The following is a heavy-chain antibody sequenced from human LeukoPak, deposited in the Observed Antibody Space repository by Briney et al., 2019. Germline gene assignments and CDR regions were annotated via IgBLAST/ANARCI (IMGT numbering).Heavy chain of an antibody. CDR3: ARDGDVYKSGWYRGGFDF. Sequence: PSETLSLTCSVSGGSISTDNWGNWVRQSPGKGLEWIGAIYHGVTTNYNPSLKSRVTISLDKSTNQFSLTLTSVTAADTAFYYCARDGDVYKSGWYRGGFDFWGQGILVTVSS. CDR1: GGSISTDNW. V-gene: IGHV4-4*02. CDR2: IYHGVTT. J-gene: IGHJ4*02. D-gene: IGHD6-19*01.